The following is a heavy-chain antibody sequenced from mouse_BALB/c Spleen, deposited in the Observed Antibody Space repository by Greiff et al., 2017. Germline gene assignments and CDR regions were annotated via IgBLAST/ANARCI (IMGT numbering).Heavy chain of an antibody. J-gene: IGHJ4*01. D-gene: IGHD2-14*01. Sequence: VQRVESGPELVKPGASVKISCKASGYAFSSSWMNWVKQRPGQGLEWIGRIYPGDGDTNYNGKFKGKATLTADKSSSTAYMQLSSLTSVDSAVYFCARDYRNAMDYWGQGTSVTVSS. V-gene: IGHV1-82*01. CDR2: IYPGDGDT. CDR3: ARDYRNAMDY. CDR1: GYAFSSSW.